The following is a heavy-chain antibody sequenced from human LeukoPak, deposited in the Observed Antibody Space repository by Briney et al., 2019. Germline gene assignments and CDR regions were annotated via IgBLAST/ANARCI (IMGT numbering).Heavy chain of an antibody. CDR1: GGSISSGSYY. J-gene: IGHJ5*02. Sequence: SETLSRTCTVSGGSISSGSYYWSWIRQPAGKGLEWIGRIYTSGSTNYNPSLKSRVTISVDTSKNQFSLKLSSVTAADTAVYYCARVGRYCSSTSCYTGWFDPWGQGTLVTVSS. CDR2: IYTSGST. CDR3: ARVGRYCSSTSCYTGWFDP. D-gene: IGHD2-2*02. V-gene: IGHV4-61*02.